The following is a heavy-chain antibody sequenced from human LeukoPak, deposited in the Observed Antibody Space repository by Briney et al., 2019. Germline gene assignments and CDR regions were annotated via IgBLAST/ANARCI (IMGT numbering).Heavy chain of an antibody. Sequence: PSETLSLTCAVYGGSFSGHYWSWIRQPPGKGLEWIGEINHSGSTNYNPSLKSRVTISVDTSKNQFSLKLSSVTAADTAVYYCARTDIVVVPAAGGGERSNWFGPWGQGTLVTVSS. D-gene: IGHD2-2*01. V-gene: IGHV4-34*01. CDR2: INHSGST. CDR1: GGSFSGHY. J-gene: IGHJ5*02. CDR3: ARTDIVVVPAAGGGERSNWFGP.